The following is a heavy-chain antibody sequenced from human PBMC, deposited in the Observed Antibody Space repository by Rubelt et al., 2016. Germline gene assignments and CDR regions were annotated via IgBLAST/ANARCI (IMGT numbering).Heavy chain of an antibody. J-gene: IGHJ3*02. CDR1: GFTVSSNF. D-gene: IGHD1-26*01. CDR3: GKGRTRSGREEALEI. V-gene: IGHV3-66*01. Sequence: EVQLVVSGGGLVQPGGSLRLSCAASGFTVSSNFINWVRQAPGKGLEWVSLIANSGNTYYADSVKGRFTISRDTSKSALYLQTNSLRAEDTAGYDCGKGRTRSGREEALEIWGQGTMVTVSS. CDR2: IANSGNT.